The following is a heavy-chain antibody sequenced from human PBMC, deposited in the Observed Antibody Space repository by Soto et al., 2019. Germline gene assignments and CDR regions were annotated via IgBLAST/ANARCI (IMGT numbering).Heavy chain of an antibody. V-gene: IGHV1-2*02. CDR2: INPNSGDT. CDR3: AKIPSKITGTPYYYYGMDV. CDR1: GYIYTGYY. J-gene: IGHJ6*02. D-gene: IGHD1-20*01. Sequence: QVQLVQSGADVKKPGASVKVSCKATGYIYTGYYIHWVRQAPGQGLEWMGWINPNSGDTSYAQKFQGRVTLTSDTSIGTAYMELSRLTSDDTAVYYCAKIPSKITGTPYYYYGMDVWGQGTTVTVSS.